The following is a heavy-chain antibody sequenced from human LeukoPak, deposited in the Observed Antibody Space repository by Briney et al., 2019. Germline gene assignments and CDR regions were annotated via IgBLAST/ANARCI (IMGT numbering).Heavy chain of an antibody. CDR1: GGSFSGCY. J-gene: IGHJ3*02. CDR2: INHSGST. V-gene: IGHV4-34*01. CDR3: ARVGIAALDAFDI. D-gene: IGHD6-6*01. Sequence: SETLSLTCAVYGGSFSGCYWSWIRQPPGKGLEWIGEINHSGSTNYNPSLKSRVTISVDTSKNQFSLKLSSVTAADTAVYYCARVGIAALDAFDIWGQGTMVTVSS.